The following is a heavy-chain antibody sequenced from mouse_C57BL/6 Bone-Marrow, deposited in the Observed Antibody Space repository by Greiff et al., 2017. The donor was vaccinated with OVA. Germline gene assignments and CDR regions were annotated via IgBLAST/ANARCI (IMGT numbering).Heavy chain of an antibody. Sequence: QVQLQQSGPELVKPGASVKISCKASGYAFSSSWMNWVKQRPGKGLEWIGRIYPGDGATNYNGKFKGKATLTADKSSSTAYMQLSSLTSADSAVYVCARAYYDLFDYWGQGTTLTVSS. J-gene: IGHJ2*01. CDR2: IYPGDGAT. CDR3: ARAYYDLFDY. CDR1: GYAFSSSW. V-gene: IGHV1-82*01. D-gene: IGHD2-4*01.